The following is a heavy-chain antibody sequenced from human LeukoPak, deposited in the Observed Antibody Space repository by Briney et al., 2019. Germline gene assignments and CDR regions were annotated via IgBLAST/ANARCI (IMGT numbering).Heavy chain of an antibody. CDR3: ARLSLLSTVYYYYGMDV. CDR2: IIPIFGTA. D-gene: IGHD2-15*01. V-gene: IGHV1-69*13. J-gene: IGHJ6*02. CDR1: GGTFSSYA. Sequence: ASVKVSCKASGGTFSSYAISWVRQAPGQGLEWMGGIIPIFGTANYAQKFQGRVTITADESTSTAYMELSSLRSEDTAVYYCARLSLLSTVYYYYGMDVWGQGTTVTVPS.